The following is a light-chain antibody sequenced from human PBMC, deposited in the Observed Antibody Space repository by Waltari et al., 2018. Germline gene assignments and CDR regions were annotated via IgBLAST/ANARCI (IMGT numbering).Light chain of an antibody. CDR3: QAWDNFPVA. J-gene: IGLJ2*01. V-gene: IGLV3-1*01. CDR1: ELGDKY. Sequence: SYELTQPPSVSVSPGQTASISCSGDELGDKYACWYRQKPGQSPVLVLYQDTRRPSGIPGRFSGSNSGITATLTIRGTQPVDEADYYCQAWDNFPVAFGGGTKLSVL. CDR2: QDT.